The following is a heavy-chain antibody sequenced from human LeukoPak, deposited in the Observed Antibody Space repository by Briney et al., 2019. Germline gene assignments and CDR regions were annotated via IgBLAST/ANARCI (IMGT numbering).Heavy chain of an antibody. CDR2: INPNSGGT. CDR1: GYTFTGYY. J-gene: IGHJ6*03. V-gene: IGHV1-2*02. CDR3: AREAARILGDYMDV. Sequence: ASVKVSCKASGYTFTGYYMHWVRQAPGQGLERMGWINPNSGGTNYAQKFQGRVTMTRDTSISTAYMELSRLRSDDTAVYYCAREAARILGDYMDVWGKGTTVTVSS. D-gene: IGHD5-18*01.